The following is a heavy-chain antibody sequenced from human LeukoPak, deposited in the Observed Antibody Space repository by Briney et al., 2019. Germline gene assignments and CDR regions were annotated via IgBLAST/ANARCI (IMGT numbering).Heavy chain of an antibody. V-gene: IGHV1-69*04. D-gene: IGHD3-22*01. CDR3: ASEIVVVTSLEDAFAI. Sequence: GAAVKVSFKASGGTFSSYAISWVRQAPGQGLEWVGRIIPILGIANYAQKFQGRVTITADRATSTAYMELSSLRSEDTAVYYCASEIVVVTSLEDAFAIWGQRTMVTVPS. CDR1: GGTFSSYA. J-gene: IGHJ3*02. CDR2: IIPILGIA.